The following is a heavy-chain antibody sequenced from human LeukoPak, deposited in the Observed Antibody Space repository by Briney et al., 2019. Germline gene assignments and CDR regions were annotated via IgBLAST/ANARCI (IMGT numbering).Heavy chain of an antibody. Sequence: GRSLRLFCAASGFTFSSYAIHWVRQAPGKGLEWVAVISYDGSNKYYADSVKGRFTISRDDSKNTLYLQMNSLRAEDTAVYYCARTKTGYSSGWSGDLDYWGQGTLVTVSS. J-gene: IGHJ4*02. D-gene: IGHD6-19*01. CDR1: GFTFSSYA. CDR2: ISYDGSNK. V-gene: IGHV3-30*04. CDR3: ARTKTGYSSGWSGDLDY.